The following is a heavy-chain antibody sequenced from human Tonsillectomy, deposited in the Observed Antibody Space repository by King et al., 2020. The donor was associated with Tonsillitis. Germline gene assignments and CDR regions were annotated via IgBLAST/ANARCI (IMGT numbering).Heavy chain of an antibody. CDR3: AKDGWDD. CDR1: GFTFTYSA. CDR2: ISGSGAAT. D-gene: IGHD6-19*01. J-gene: IGHJ4*02. V-gene: IGHV3-23*04. Sequence: VQLVESGGGLVQPGGSLRLSCAASGFTFTYSAMSWVRQAPGKGLDWVSGISGSGAATYYADSVRGRFTISRDNSKNTLHLQMNSLRAEDTALYYCAKDGWDDWGQGTLVTVSS.